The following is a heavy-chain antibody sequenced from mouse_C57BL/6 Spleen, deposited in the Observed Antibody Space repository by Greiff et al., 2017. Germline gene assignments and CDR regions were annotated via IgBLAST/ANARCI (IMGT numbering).Heavy chain of an antibody. V-gene: IGHV1-69*01. Sequence: VQLQQPGAELVMPGASVKLSCKASGYTFPSYWMHWVKPRPGQGLEWIGEIDPSDSYTNYNQKFKGKSTLTVDKSSSTAYMQRSSLTSEDSAVYYCARSDGSKLAYWGQGTLVTVSA. D-gene: IGHD1-1*01. CDR3: ARSDGSKLAY. J-gene: IGHJ3*01. CDR1: GYTFPSYW. CDR2: IDPSDSYT.